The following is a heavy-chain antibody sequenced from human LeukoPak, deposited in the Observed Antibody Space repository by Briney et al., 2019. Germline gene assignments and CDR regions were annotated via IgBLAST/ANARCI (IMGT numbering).Heavy chain of an antibody. CDR3: ASSRIFGVVDYYYYGMDV. V-gene: IGHV1-2*02. CDR1: GYTFTCYY. Sequence: ASVKVSCKASGYTFTCYYMHWVRQAPGQGLEWMGWINPNSGGTNYAQKFQGRVTMTRDTSISTAYMELSRLRSDDTAVYYCASSRIFGVVDYYYYGMDVWGQGTTVTVSS. CDR2: INPNSGGT. J-gene: IGHJ6*02. D-gene: IGHD3-3*01.